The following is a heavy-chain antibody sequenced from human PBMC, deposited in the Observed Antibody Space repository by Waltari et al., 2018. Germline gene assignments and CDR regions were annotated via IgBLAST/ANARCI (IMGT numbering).Heavy chain of an antibody. V-gene: IGHV4-39*01. CDR2: IYYSGST. D-gene: IGHD1-26*01. CDR3: ARLVGATSWFDP. CDR1: GGSISSSSYY. J-gene: IGHJ5*02. Sequence: QLQLQESGPGLVKPSETLSLTCTVSGGSISSSSYYWGWIRQPPGKGLEWIGSIYYSGSTYYNPSLKSRVTISVDTSKNQFSLKLSSVTAADTAVYYCARLVGATSWFDPWGQGTLVTVSS.